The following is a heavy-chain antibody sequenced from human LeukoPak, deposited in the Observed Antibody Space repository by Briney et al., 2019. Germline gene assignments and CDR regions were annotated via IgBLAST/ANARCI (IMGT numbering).Heavy chain of an antibody. V-gene: IGHV1-69*05. CDR2: IIPIFGTA. CDR3: AREGYCSSTSCSYNWFDP. D-gene: IGHD2-2*01. J-gene: IGHJ5*02. CDR1: GGTFSSYA. Sequence: SVKISCKASGGTFSSYAISWVRQAPGQGLEWMGRIIPIFGTANYAQKFQGRVTITTDESTSTAYMELSSLRSEDTAVYYCAREGYCSSTSCSYNWFDPWGQGTLVTVSS.